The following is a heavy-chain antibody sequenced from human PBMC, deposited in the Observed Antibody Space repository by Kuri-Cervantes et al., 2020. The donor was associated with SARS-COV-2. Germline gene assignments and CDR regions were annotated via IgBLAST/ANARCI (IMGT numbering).Heavy chain of an antibody. CDR1: GGSVSSGSYY. Sequence: SETLSLTCTVSGGSVSSGSYYWSWIRQPPGKGLEWIGYIYYSGSTNYNPSLKSRVTISVDTSKNQFSLKLRSVTAADTAVYYCARGGVLPDYYYYGLDVWGRGTTVTVSS. D-gene: IGHD3-10*01. J-gene: IGHJ6*02. CDR2: IYYSGST. V-gene: IGHV4-61*01. CDR3: ARGGVLPDYYYYGLDV.